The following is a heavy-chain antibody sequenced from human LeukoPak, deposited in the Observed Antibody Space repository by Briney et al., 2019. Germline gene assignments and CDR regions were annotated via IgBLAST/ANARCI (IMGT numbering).Heavy chain of an antibody. CDR1: GFTVSSNY. CDR2: IYSSGTT. CDR3: ARGAAFSGSYSLDF. Sequence: AGGSLRLSCAASGFTVSSNYMSWVRQAPGKGLEWVSVIYSSGTTFYAYSVKGRFTISRDNSKNTLFLQMSGLRDDGTAVYYCARGAAFSGSYSLDFWGQGTLVTVSS. V-gene: IGHV3-53*01. D-gene: IGHD1-26*01. J-gene: IGHJ4*02.